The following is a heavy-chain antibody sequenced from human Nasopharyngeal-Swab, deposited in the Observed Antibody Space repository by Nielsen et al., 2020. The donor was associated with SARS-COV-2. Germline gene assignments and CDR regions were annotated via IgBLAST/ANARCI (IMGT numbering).Heavy chain of an antibody. Sequence: SETLSLTCTVSGGSINSGGYYWSWIRQHPGKGLEWIGYIYYSGSTFYNPSLESRVAMSVDTSKNQFSLNLRSVTAADAAVYYCASTAAAFDNWSQGTLVTVSS. CDR1: GGSINSGGYY. J-gene: IGHJ4*02. CDR2: IYYSGST. CDR3: ASTAAAFDN. D-gene: IGHD6-25*01. V-gene: IGHV4-31*03.